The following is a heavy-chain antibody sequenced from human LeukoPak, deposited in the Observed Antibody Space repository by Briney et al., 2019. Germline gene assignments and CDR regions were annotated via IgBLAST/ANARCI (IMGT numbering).Heavy chain of an antibody. CDR2: ISSSCSTI. CDR3: AKGTSSWHEFDY. CDR1: GFTFSSYE. D-gene: IGHD6-13*01. V-gene: IGHV3-48*03. Sequence: GGSLRLSCGASGFTFSSYEMNWVRQAPGKGLEWVSYISSSCSTIYYADSVKGRFTISRDNSKNSLYLQMNSLRAEDTALYYCAKGTSSWHEFDYWGQGTLVTVSS. J-gene: IGHJ4*02.